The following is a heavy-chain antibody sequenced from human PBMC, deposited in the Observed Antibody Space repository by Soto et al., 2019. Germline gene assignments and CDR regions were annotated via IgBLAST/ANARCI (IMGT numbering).Heavy chain of an antibody. D-gene: IGHD6-13*01. CDR1: GFTFSGYG. J-gene: IGHJ4*02. Sequence: QVQLVESGGGVVQPGRSLRLSCAASGFTFSGYGMHWVRQAPGKGLEWVAVIWYDGSNKYYADSVKGRFTISRDNSKNTLYLQMNSLSAEDTAVYYCARDHVAAAGSLYWGQGTLVTVSS. V-gene: IGHV3-33*01. CDR2: IWYDGSNK. CDR3: ARDHVAAAGSLY.